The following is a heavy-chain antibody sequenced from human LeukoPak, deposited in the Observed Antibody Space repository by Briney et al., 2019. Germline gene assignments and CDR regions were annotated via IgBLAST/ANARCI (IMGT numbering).Heavy chain of an antibody. V-gene: IGHV3-21*06. D-gene: IGHD4-17*01. CDR1: GFTFSTYT. CDR3: TSVSYGDSGGFDY. CDR2: ISGSSSYI. Sequence: GGSLRLSCAASGFTFSTYTINWVRQAPGKGLEWVSSISGSSSYIYYADSVKGRFTISRDNAKNLLYLQMTSLRAEDTAVYYCTSVSYGDSGGFDYWGQGTLVTVSS. J-gene: IGHJ4*02.